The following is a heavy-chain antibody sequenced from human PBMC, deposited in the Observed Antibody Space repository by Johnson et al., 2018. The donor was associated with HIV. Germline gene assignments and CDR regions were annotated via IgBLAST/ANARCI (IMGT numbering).Heavy chain of an antibody. J-gene: IGHJ3*02. CDR3: ARDTVRGELELPDGFDI. Sequence: MQLVESGGGLVKPGGSLRLSCAASGFTFNDYYMSWIRQAPGKGLEWVSYISNSGSSVYYADSVKGRFTISRDNSKNTVYLQMNSLRAEDTAVYYCARDTVRGELELPDGFDIWGQGTMVTVSS. CDR2: ISNSGSSV. D-gene: IGHD1-7*01. V-gene: IGHV3-11*01. CDR1: GFTFNDYY.